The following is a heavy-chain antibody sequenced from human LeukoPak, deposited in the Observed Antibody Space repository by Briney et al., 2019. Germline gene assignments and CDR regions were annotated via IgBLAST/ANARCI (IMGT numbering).Heavy chain of an antibody. CDR2: ISWNSDSI. Sequence: GGSLRLSCAASGFTFDDYAMHWVRQAPGKGLEWVSGISWNSDSIGYADSVKGRFTISRDNAKNSLYLQMNSLRAEDTALYYCAKEGSPVEGYHYGMDVWGQGTTVTVSS. V-gene: IGHV3-9*01. J-gene: IGHJ6*02. CDR1: GFTFDDYA. D-gene: IGHD3-10*01. CDR3: AKEGSPVEGYHYGMDV.